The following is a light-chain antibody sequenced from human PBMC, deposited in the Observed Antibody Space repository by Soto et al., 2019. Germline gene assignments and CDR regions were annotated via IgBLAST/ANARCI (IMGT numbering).Light chain of an antibody. CDR2: GAF. CDR3: QQRNIWPPVT. CDR1: QSVSTNY. V-gene: IGKV3D-20*02. J-gene: IGKJ5*01. Sequence: IVFTPVPGSPSFSPGERTTLSCRAGQSVSTNYLAWYQQKPGQPPRLLIYGAFNRAAGIPARFSGSGSGTDFTLTISSLEPEDSAVYYCQQRNIWPPVTCGQGTRREIK.